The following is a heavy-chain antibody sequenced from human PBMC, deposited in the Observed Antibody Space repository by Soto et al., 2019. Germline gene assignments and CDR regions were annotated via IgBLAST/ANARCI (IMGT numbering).Heavy chain of an antibody. V-gene: IGHV4-4*07. Sequence: SETLSLTCTVSCGSITYYHWSWIRQPAGKGLEWIGRIYSSGSTNYNPSLKSRVTMSVDTSKNKFSLNLNSVTAADTAVYYCARARFGETLLFDSWGQGALVTVSS. D-gene: IGHD3-10*02. CDR3: ARARFGETLLFDS. CDR1: CGSITYYH. J-gene: IGHJ4*02. CDR2: IYSSGST.